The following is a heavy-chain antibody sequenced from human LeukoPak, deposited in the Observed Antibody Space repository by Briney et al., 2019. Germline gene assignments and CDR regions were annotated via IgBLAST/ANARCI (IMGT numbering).Heavy chain of an antibody. CDR2: ISAYNGNT. J-gene: IGHJ4*02. CDR1: GYTSTSYG. V-gene: IGHV1-18*01. D-gene: IGHD3-22*01. Sequence: ASVKVSCKASGYTSTSYGISWVRQAPGQGLEWMGWISAYNGNTNYAQKLQGRVTMTTDTSTSTAYMELRSLRSDDTAVYYCARSYLGGTYYYDSSGYYYPFDYWGQGTLVTVSS. CDR3: ARSYLGGTYYYDSSGYYYPFDY.